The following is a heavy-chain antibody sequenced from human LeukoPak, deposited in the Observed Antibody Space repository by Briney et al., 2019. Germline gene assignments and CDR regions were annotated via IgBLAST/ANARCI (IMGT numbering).Heavy chain of an antibody. CDR2: IYAVDSDT. Sequence: PGESLKFSGEASVSSFTSDRIWWVRQLRGKGVGWMGIIYAVDSDTRYSPSFQGLVTFSADTSISTAYVRSISLPPAETAMHSGATRGVAGGLGYWGQGTLVTVSS. J-gene: IGHJ4*02. D-gene: IGHD6-19*01. CDR3: ATRGVAGGLGY. CDR1: VSSFTSDR. V-gene: IGHV5-51*01.